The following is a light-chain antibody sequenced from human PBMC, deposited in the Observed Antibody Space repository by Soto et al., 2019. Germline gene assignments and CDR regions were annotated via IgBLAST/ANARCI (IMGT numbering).Light chain of an antibody. CDR3: FSYAGSSIWV. CDR1: RSDIGSYNN. CDR2: GVT. J-gene: IGLJ3*02. V-gene: IGLV2-23*02. Sequence: QSALTQPASVSGSPGQSITISCSGSRSDIGSYNNVAWYQQHPGKAPRVMIFGVTKRPSGISDRFFGSKSGSTASLTISGLQAEDEADCFCFSYAGSSIWVFGGGTKLTVL.